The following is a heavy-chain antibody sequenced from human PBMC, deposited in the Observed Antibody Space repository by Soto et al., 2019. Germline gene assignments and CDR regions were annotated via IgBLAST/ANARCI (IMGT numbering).Heavy chain of an antibody. Sequence: GGSLRLSCAASGFTFSSYAMHWVRQAPGKGLEYVSAISSNGGSTYYADSVKGRFTISRDNSKSTLYLQMGSLRAEDMAVYYCARLYSGSYYSDYWGQGTLVTVSS. CDR3: ARLYSGSYYSDY. J-gene: IGHJ4*02. CDR2: ISSNGGST. CDR1: GFTFSSYA. D-gene: IGHD1-26*01. V-gene: IGHV3-64*02.